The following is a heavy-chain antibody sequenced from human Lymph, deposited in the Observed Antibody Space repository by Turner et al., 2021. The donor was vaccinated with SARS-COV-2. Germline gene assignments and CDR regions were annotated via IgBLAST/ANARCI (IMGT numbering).Heavy chain of an antibody. D-gene: IGHD6-19*01. CDR2: FDPEDGAT. Sequence: QVQLVQSGAEVKKPGASVKVSCKVSGSTLTELSMHWVRQAPGKGREWMGGFDPEDGATIYAQRFQGRVTMTEDTSIDTVYMELSTLRSEDTAVYYCATDRKKWLVQTGDGMDVWGQGTTVTVSS. CDR3: ATDRKKWLVQTGDGMDV. J-gene: IGHJ6*02. V-gene: IGHV1-24*01. CDR1: GSTLTELS.